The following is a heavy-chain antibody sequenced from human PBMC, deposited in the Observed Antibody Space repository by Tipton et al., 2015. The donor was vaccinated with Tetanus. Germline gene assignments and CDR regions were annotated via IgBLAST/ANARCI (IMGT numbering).Heavy chain of an antibody. Sequence: TLSLTCTVSGGSISSGGYYWSWIRQHPGKCLEWIGYIYYSGGTYYNPSLKSRVTISVDTSKNQFSLKLSSVTAADTAVYYCARYDYGDSGRDYWGQGTLVTVSS. CDR1: GGSISSGGYY. CDR2: IYYSGGT. J-gene: IGHJ4*02. V-gene: IGHV4-31*03. D-gene: IGHD4-17*01. CDR3: ARYDYGDSGRDY.